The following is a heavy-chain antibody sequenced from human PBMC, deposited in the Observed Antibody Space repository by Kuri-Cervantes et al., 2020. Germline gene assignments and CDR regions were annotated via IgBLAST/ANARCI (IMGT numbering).Heavy chain of an antibody. J-gene: IGHJ6*02. CDR1: GFTFSSYS. D-gene: IGHD3-3*01. V-gene: IGHV3-48*01. CDR2: ISSSGSTI. Sequence: GGSLRLSCAASGFTFSSYSVNWIRQAPGKGLEWVSYISSSGSTIYYADSVKGRFTISRDNSKNTLYLQMNSLRAEDTAVYYCAKDQGTYYDFWSGYYPYYYYGMDVWGQGTTVTVSS. CDR3: AKDQGTYYDFWSGYYPYYYYGMDV.